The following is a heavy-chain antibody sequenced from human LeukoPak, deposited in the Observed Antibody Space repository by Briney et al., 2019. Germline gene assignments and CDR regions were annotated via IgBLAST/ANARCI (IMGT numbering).Heavy chain of an antibody. D-gene: IGHD3-22*01. Sequence: PSETLSLTCTVSGGFISNYYWSWIRQPAGKGLEWIGRIYTSGSTNYNSSLKSRVTMSVDTSKNQFSLKLGSVTAADTAVYYCARVRFFDSSVLTRKRSYYFDYWGQGTLATVSS. CDR2: IYTSGST. J-gene: IGHJ4*02. CDR3: ARVRFFDSSVLTRKRSYYFDY. V-gene: IGHV4-4*07. CDR1: GGFISNYY.